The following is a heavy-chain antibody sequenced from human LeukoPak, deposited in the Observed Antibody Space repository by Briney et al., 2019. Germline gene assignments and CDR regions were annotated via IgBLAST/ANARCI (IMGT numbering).Heavy chain of an antibody. Sequence: PSETLSLTCTVSGGSISSYYWSWIRQPPGKGLEWIGYIYYSGSTNYNPSLKSRVTMSVDTSKNQFSLKLSSVTAADTAVYYCARAGITETTSWFDPWGQGTLVNVSS. V-gene: IGHV4-59*01. J-gene: IGHJ5*02. CDR3: ARAGITETTSWFDP. CDR2: IYYSGST. CDR1: GGSISSYY. D-gene: IGHD1-20*01.